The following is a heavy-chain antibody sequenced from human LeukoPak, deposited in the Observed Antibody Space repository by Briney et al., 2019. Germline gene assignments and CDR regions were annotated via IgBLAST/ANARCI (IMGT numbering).Heavy chain of an antibody. J-gene: IGHJ3*02. V-gene: IGHV1-46*01. CDR1: GYTFTSYY. D-gene: IGHD2-15*01. CDR3: ARGGIVVGSYDAFDI. CDR2: INPSGGST. Sequence: ASVKVSCKASGYTFTSYYMHWVRQAPGQGLEWMGIINPSGGSTSYAQKFQGRVTMTRDTSTSTVYMELSSLRSEDTAVYYCARGGIVVGSYDAFDIWGQGTMVTVSS.